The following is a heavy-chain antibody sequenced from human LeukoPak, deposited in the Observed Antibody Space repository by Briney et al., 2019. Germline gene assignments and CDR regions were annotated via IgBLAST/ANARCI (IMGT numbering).Heavy chain of an antibody. Sequence: GESLKISCKGSGYRFTTSWIGWVRQMPGKGLEWMGIIYAGDSDTRYSPSFQGQVTISADKSISTAYLQWSSLKASDTAMYYCARSLGGDRRGNFDYWGQGILVTVSS. CDR2: IYAGDSDT. J-gene: IGHJ4*02. D-gene: IGHD2-21*02. CDR3: ARSLGGDRRGNFDY. CDR1: GYRFTTSW. V-gene: IGHV5-51*01.